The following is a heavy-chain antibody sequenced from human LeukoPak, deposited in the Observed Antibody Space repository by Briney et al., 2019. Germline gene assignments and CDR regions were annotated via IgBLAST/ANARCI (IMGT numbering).Heavy chain of an antibody. J-gene: IGHJ4*02. CDR2: IYYSGST. D-gene: IGHD2-2*01. V-gene: IGHV4-39*07. CDR1: GGSISSSSYY. Sequence: SETLSLTCTVSGGSISSSSYYWGWIRQPPGKGLEWIGSIYYSGSTYYNPSLKSRVTISVDTSKNQFSLKLSSVTAADTAVYYCARVTYCSSTSCYAPDYWGQGTLVTVSS. CDR3: ARVTYCSSTSCYAPDY.